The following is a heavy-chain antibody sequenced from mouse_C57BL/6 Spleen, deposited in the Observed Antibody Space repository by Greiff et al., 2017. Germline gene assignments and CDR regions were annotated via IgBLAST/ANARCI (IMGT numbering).Heavy chain of an antibody. CDR2: ILPGSGST. CDR3: ASYGSSYVATAY. V-gene: IGHV1-9*01. J-gene: IGHJ3*01. CDR1: GYTFTGYW. Sequence: QVQLQQSGAELMKPGASVKLSCKATGYTFTGYWIEWVKQRPGHGLEWIGEILPGSGSTNYNEKFKGKATFTADTSSNTAYMQLSSLTTEDSAIYYCASYGSSYVATAYWGQGTLVTVSA. D-gene: IGHD1-1*01.